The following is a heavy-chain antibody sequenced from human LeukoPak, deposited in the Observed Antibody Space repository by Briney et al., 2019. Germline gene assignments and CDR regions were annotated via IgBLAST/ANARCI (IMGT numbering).Heavy chain of an antibody. CDR3: ARGPYGDYADAFDI. Sequence: SETLSLTCTVSGDSISSYYWSWIRQPPGKGLEWIGYIYYSGSTNYNPSLESRVTISVDTSKNQFSLKLSSVTAADTAVYYCARGPYGDYADAFDIWGQGTMVTVSS. CDR2: IYYSGST. D-gene: IGHD4-17*01. J-gene: IGHJ3*02. V-gene: IGHV4-59*01. CDR1: GDSISSYY.